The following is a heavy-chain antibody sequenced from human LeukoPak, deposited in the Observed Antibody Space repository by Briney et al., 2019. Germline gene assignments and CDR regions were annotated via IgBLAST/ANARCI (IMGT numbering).Heavy chain of an antibody. Sequence: GGSLRLSCAASGFTFSSYWMSWVRQAPGQGLELVANIKQDGSEKYYVDSVKGRFTISRDNAKNSLYLQMNSLRAEDTAVYYCARIGEGGDPYFDYWGQGTLVTVSS. CDR2: IKQDGSEK. CDR3: ARIGEGGDPYFDY. J-gene: IGHJ4*02. V-gene: IGHV3-7*01. D-gene: IGHD2-21*01. CDR1: GFTFSSYW.